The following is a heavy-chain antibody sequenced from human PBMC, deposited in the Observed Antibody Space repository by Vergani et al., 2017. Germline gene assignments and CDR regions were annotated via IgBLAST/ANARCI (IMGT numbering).Heavy chain of an antibody. CDR3: ARAVGVTDVSFDI. J-gene: IGHJ3*02. CDR2: IYYSGST. D-gene: IGHD3-22*01. V-gene: IGHV4-59*01. Sequence: QVQLQESGPGLVTPSETLSLTCTVPGGSISSYYWSWIRQPPGKGLEWIGYIYYSGSTNYNPSLKSRVTISVYTSKSQFSLKLRAVTAADTDVYYCARAVGVTDVSFDIWGQGTMVTVSS. CDR1: GGSISSYY.